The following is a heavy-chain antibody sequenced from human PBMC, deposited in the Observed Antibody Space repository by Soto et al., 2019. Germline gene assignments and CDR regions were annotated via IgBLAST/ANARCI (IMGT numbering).Heavy chain of an antibody. CDR1: GFTFSSYA. J-gene: IGHJ6*03. CDR3: AKAGLGEYCSSTSCYGNPRGSYYMDV. Sequence: GGSLRLSCAASGFTFSSYAMSWVRQAPGKGLEWVSAISGSGGSTYYADSVKGRFTISRDNSKNTLYLQMNSLRAEDTAVYYCAKAGLGEYCSSTSCYGNPRGSYYMDVWGKGTTVTVSS. V-gene: IGHV3-23*01. D-gene: IGHD2-2*01. CDR2: ISGSGGST.